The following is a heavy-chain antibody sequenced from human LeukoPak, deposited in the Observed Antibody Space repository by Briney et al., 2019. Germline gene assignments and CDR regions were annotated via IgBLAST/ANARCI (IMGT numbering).Heavy chain of an antibody. D-gene: IGHD6-25*01. CDR1: GFTFSRYS. Sequence: PGGSLRLSCAASGFTFSRYSMNWVRQAPGKGLEWVSSISSSSSYIYYADSVKGRFTISRDNAKNSLYLQMNSLRAEDTAVYYCARDPSGHDAFDIWGQGTMVTVSS. CDR3: ARDPSGHDAFDI. J-gene: IGHJ3*02. V-gene: IGHV3-21*01. CDR2: ISSSSSYI.